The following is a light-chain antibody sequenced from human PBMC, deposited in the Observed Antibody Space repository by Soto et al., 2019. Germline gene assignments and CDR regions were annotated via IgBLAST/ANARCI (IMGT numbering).Light chain of an antibody. V-gene: IGKV3-15*01. CDR3: QHYNNWPPWT. Sequence: EIVMTQSPATLSVSPWERATFSCRASQSVSSNLAWYQQKPGQAPRLLIYGASIRATGIPARFTGSGSGTEFTLTISSLQSEAFAVYYCQHYNNWPPWTFGQGTKVDIK. CDR2: GAS. J-gene: IGKJ1*01. CDR1: QSVSSN.